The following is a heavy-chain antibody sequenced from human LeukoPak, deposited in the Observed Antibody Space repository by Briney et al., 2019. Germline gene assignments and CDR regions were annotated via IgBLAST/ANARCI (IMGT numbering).Heavy chain of an antibody. CDR3: AGDTHSKERSDW. CDR2: IHYSGGT. D-gene: IGHD1-1*01. CDR1: GGSISRDY. V-gene: IGHV4-59*01. Sequence: SETLSLTCTVSGGSISRDYWSWIRQSPGKGLEWIGYIHYSGGTNYNPSLKSRVTISMDTSKNQFSLKLSSVTAADTAVYYCAGDTHSKERSDWWGQGTLVTVSS. J-gene: IGHJ4*02.